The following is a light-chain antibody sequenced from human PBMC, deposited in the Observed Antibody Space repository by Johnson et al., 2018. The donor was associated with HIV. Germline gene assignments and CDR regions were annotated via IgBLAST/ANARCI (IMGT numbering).Light chain of an antibody. V-gene: IGLV1-51*01. CDR1: SYNIGNNY. Sequence: QPVLTQPPSVSAAPGQKVTISCSGSSYNIGNNYVSWYQQLPGTAPKLLIYDNNKRPSGIPDRFSGSKSGTSATLGITGLQTGDEADYYCGTWDSSLRPYVFGTGTKVTVL. CDR2: DNN. J-gene: IGLJ1*01. CDR3: GTWDSSLRPYV.